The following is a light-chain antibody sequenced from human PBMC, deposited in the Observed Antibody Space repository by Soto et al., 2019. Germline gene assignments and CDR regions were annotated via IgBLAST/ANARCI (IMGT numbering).Light chain of an antibody. CDR1: QSISTW. CDR3: QHYNSYSEA. Sequence: DIQMTQSPSTLSASVGDRVTITCRASQSISTWLAWYQQEQGKAPKXLIHKASSLQSGVPSRFSGSGSGTDFTLTISSLHPDDFATYYCQHYNSYSEAFGQGTKVDIK. V-gene: IGKV1-5*03. CDR2: KAS. J-gene: IGKJ1*01.